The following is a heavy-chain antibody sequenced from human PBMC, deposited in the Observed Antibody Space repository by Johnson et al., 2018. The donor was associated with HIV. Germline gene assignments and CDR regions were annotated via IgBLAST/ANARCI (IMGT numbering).Heavy chain of an antibody. J-gene: IGHJ3*02. CDR2: IRYDGSNK. V-gene: IGHV3-30*02. D-gene: IGHD3-10*01. CDR3: AKGRSGGSGAFDI. CDR1: GFTFSSYG. Sequence: QLVESGGGVVQPGGSLRLSCAASGFTFSSYGMHWVRQAPGKGLEWVAFIRYDGSNKYYADSVKGRFTISRDNSKNTLYVQMNRLRTEDTAVYFCAKGRSGGSGAFDIWGQGTMVTVSS.